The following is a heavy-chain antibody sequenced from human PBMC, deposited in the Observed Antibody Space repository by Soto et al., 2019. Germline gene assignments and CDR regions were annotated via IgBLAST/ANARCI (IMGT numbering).Heavy chain of an antibody. D-gene: IGHD3-22*01. CDR1: GYSFTSYW. V-gene: IGHV5-10-1*01. CDR3: ARLGYYYDSSGYYYYYYYGMDV. Sequence: GESLKISCKGSGYSFTSYWISWVRQMPGKGLEWMGRIDPSDSYTNYSPSFQGHVTISADKSISTAHLQWSSLKASDTAMYYCARLGYYYDSSGYYYYYYYGMDVWGQGTTVTVSS. CDR2: IDPSDSYT. J-gene: IGHJ6*02.